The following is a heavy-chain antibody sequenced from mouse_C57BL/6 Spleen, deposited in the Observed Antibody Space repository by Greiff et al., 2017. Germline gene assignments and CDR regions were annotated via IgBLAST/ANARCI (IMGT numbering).Heavy chain of an antibody. CDR1: GYSITSGYY. CDR2: ISYDGSN. D-gene: IGHD2-4*01. J-gene: IGHJ3*01. Sequence: EVQRVESGPGLVKPSQSLSLTCSVTGYSITSGYYWNWIRQFPGNKLEWMGYISYDGSNNYNPSLKNRISITRDTSKNQFFLKLNSVTTEDTATXYCARGRNYDYDGRLWFAYWGQGTLVTVSA. CDR3: ARGRNYDYDGRLWFAY. V-gene: IGHV3-6*01.